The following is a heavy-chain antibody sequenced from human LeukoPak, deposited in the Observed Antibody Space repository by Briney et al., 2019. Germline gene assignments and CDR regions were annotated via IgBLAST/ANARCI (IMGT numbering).Heavy chain of an antibody. V-gene: IGHV4-34*01. J-gene: IGHJ6*03. CDR2: INHSGST. CDR3: ARVSRYSSGWYGYYYYYMDV. CDR1: GGSFSGYY. Sequence: SETLSLTCAVYGGSFSGYYWSWIRQPPGKGLEWIGEINHSGSTNYNPSLKSRVTISVDTSKNQFSLKLSSVTAADTAVYYCARVSRYSSGWYGYYYYYMDVWGKGTTVTVSS. D-gene: IGHD6-19*01.